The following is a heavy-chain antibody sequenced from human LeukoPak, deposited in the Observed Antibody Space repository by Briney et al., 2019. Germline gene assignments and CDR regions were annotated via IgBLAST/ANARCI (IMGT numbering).Heavy chain of an antibody. CDR3: AGQDTAMAEGTFDI. D-gene: IGHD5-18*01. J-gene: IGHJ3*02. Sequence: SETLSLTCAVYGGSFSGYYWSWIRQPPGKGLERIGEINHSGSTNYNPSLKSRVTISVDTSKNQFSLKLSSVTAADTAVYYCAGQDTAMAEGTFDIWGQGTMVTVSS. CDR1: GGSFSGYY. V-gene: IGHV4-34*01. CDR2: INHSGST.